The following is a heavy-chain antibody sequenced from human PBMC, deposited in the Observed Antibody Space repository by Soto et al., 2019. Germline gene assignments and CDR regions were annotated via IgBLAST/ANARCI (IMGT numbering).Heavy chain of an antibody. Sequence: EVQLLESGGGLVQPGGSLRLSCAASGFTFSSYAMSWVRQAPGKGLEWVSAISGSGGSTYYADAVKGRFTISRDNSKNTLYLRMNSLRVDATAVYYRAKAPLHDYVDYNWGQGTLVTVSS. J-gene: IGHJ4*02. D-gene: IGHD4-17*01. CDR3: AKAPLHDYVDYN. CDR2: ISGSGGST. CDR1: GFTFSSYA. V-gene: IGHV3-23*01.